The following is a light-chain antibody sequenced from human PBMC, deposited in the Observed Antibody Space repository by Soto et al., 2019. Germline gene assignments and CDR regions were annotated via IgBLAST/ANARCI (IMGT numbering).Light chain of an antibody. Sequence: QAVVTQEPSLTVSPGGTVTLTCGSSTGTVTSGHYPYWFQQKPGQAPTTLIYDTDNKHSWTPARFSGSLLGGKAALTLSGAQPEDEAEYYCLLSSGGARVFGGGPKLTVL. CDR1: TGTVTSGHY. V-gene: IGLV7-46*01. CDR2: DTD. CDR3: LLSSGGARV. J-gene: IGLJ2*01.